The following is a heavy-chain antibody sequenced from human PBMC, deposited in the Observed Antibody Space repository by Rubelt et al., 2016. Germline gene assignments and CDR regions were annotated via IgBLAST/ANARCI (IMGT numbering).Heavy chain of an antibody. V-gene: IGHV1-18*01. Sequence: QVQLVQSGAEVKKPGASVKVSCKASGYTFTTYGINWVRQAPGQGLEWMGWISAYNGNTNHAQKLQGRVTMTTDTSTSTAYMELRSLRSDDPAVYYCARGPHYYETGYFDYWGQGTLVTVSS. CDR2: ISAYNGNT. CDR1: GYTFTTYG. J-gene: IGHJ4*02. D-gene: IGHD3-22*01. CDR3: ARGPHYYETGYFDY.